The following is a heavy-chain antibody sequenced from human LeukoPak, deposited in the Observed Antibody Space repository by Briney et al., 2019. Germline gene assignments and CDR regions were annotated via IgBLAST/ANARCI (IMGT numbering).Heavy chain of an antibody. CDR1: GYSISSGYY. Sequence: SETLSLTCAVSGYSISSGYYWGWIRQPPGKGLEWIGSIHHSGSTYYNPSLKSRVTISVDTSKNQFSLKLSSVTAADTAVYYCARRIYCNTTSCYTDYFFDYWGQGTLVTASS. CDR2: IHHSGST. V-gene: IGHV4-38-2*01. D-gene: IGHD2-2*02. CDR3: ARRIYCNTTSCYTDYFFDY. J-gene: IGHJ4*02.